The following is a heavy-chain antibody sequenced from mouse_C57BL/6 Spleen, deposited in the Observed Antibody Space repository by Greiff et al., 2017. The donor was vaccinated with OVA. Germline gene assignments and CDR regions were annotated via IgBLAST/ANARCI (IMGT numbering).Heavy chain of an antibody. CDR3: AREGLLRDYFDY. Sequence: VKLQQPGTELVKPGASVKLSCKASGYTFTSYWMHWVKQRPGQGLEWIGNINPSNGGTNYNEKFKSKATLTVDKSSSTAYMQLSSLTSEDSAVYYCAREGLLRDYFDYWGQGTTLTVSS. CDR2: INPSNGGT. J-gene: IGHJ2*01. V-gene: IGHV1-53*01. D-gene: IGHD1-1*01. CDR1: GYTFTSYW.